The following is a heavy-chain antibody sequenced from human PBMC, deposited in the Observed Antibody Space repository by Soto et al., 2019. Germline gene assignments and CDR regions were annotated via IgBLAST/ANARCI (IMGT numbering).Heavy chain of an antibody. CDR1: GYSFTTYG. V-gene: IGHV1-18*01. J-gene: IGHJ4*02. CDR3: ARTEGRSTRGDF. Sequence: QVQLVQSGAEVKKPGASVRVSCKASGYSFTTYGVTWVRQAPGQGLEWMGWISTYNGDTRVAQQHQGRVTLTTDTSTNAAHMELRSLRPDDTAIYYCARTEGRSTRGDFWGQGTPVTVSS. CDR2: ISTYNGDT. D-gene: IGHD2-8*01.